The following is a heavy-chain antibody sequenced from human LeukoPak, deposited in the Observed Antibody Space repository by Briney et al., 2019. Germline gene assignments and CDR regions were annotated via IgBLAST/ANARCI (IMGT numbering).Heavy chain of an antibody. CDR3: ASSMVIVATGAGEFDY. CDR1: GYTFTGYY. CDR2: INPNSGNT. J-gene: IGHJ4*02. D-gene: IGHD5-12*01. V-gene: IGHV1-2*02. Sequence: VASVKVSCKASGYTFTGYYMHWVRQAPGQGLEWMGWINPNSGNTGYAQKFQGRVTMTTDTSTSTAYMELRSLRSDDTAVYYCASSMVIVATGAGEFDYWGQGTLVTVSS.